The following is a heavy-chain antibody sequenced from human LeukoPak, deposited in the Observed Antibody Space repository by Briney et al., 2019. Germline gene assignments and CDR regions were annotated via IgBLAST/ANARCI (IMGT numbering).Heavy chain of an antibody. CDR2: IYYSGST. J-gene: IGHJ4*02. D-gene: IGHD5-24*01. CDR1: GSSISSYY. V-gene: IGHV4-59*01. Sequence: SEPLSLTCTVSGSSISSYYRSLIRQPPGKGLEWIGYIYYSGSTNYNPSLKSRVTISVDTSKNQFYLKLISVTAADTAVYYCARAGRDGYNLFHYGGQGTLVTVSS. CDR3: ARAGRDGYNLFHY.